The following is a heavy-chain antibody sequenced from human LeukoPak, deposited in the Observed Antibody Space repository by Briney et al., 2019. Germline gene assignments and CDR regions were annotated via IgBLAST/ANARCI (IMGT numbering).Heavy chain of an antibody. V-gene: IGHV3-21*01. Sequence: PGGSLRLSCAASGFTFSSYSMNWVRQAPGKGLEWVSPISSSSSYIYYADSVKGRFTISRDNAKNSLYLQMNSLRAEDTAVYYCARVVAVAGRAFDIWGQGTMVTVSS. D-gene: IGHD6-19*01. J-gene: IGHJ3*02. CDR1: GFTFSSYS. CDR3: ARVVAVAGRAFDI. CDR2: ISSSSSYI.